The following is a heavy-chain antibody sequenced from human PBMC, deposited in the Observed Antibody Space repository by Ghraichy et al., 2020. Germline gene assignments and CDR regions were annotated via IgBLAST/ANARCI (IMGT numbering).Heavy chain of an antibody. Sequence: SHTLSLTCTVSGGSLSSSSYYWGWIRQPPGKGLEWIGSIYYSGSTYYNPSLKSRVTISVDTFMNQFSLKLSSVTAADTAVYYCARPSSGWSTNWFDPWGQGTLVTVSS. CDR1: GGSLSSSSYY. CDR2: IYYSGST. J-gene: IGHJ5*02. D-gene: IGHD6-19*01. V-gene: IGHV4-39*01. CDR3: ARPSSGWSTNWFDP.